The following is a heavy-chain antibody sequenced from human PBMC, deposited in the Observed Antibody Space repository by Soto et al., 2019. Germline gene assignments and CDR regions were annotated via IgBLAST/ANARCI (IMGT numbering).Heavy chain of an antibody. V-gene: IGHV4-61*01. Sequence: QVQLQESGPGLVKPSETLSLTCTVSGGSVSSGSYYWSWIRQPPGKGLEWIGYIYYSESTNYNPSLKSRVTISVDTSKNQFSLKLSSVTAADTAVYYCALQGSSSPRFYYYYGMDVWGQGTTVTVSS. J-gene: IGHJ6*02. CDR2: IYYSEST. CDR1: GGSVSSGSYY. CDR3: ALQGSSSPRFYYYYGMDV. D-gene: IGHD6-6*01.